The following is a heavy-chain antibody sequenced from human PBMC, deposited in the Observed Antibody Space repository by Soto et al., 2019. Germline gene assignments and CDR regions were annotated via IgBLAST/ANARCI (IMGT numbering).Heavy chain of an antibody. Sequence: SETLSLTCAVYGGSFSGYYWSWIRQPPGKGLEWIGEINHSGSTNYNPSLKSRVTISVDTSKNQFSLKLSSVTAADTAVYYCARDLRGRGSMFRAQSRGFDPWGQGTLVTVSS. V-gene: IGHV4-34*01. J-gene: IGHJ5*02. CDR1: GGSFSGYY. CDR3: ARDLRGRGSMFRAQSRGFDP. CDR2: INHSGST. D-gene: IGHD3-10*01.